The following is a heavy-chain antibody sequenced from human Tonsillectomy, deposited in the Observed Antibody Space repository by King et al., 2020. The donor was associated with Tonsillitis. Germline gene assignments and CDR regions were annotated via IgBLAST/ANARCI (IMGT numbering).Heavy chain of an antibody. CDR2: INPNSGGT. D-gene: IGHD3-9*01. CDR1: GYTFTGYY. CDR3: AREAYASYDFLTGYSPLGY. V-gene: IGHV1-2*02. J-gene: IGHJ4*02. Sequence: VQLVESGAEVKKPGASVKVSCKASGYTFTGYYMHWVRQAPGQGLEWMGWINPNSGGTSSAQKFQGRVTMTRDTSISTAYMEVSRLRSDDTAVYYCAREAYASYDFLTGYSPLGYWGQGTLVTVSS.